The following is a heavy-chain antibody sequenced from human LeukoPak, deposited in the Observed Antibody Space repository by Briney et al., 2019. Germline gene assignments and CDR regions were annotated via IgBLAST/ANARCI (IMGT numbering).Heavy chain of an antibody. D-gene: IGHD3-22*01. Sequence: SETLSLTCTVSGGSISSGGYYWSRIRQHPGKGLEWIGYIYYSGSTYYNPSLKSRVTISVDTSKNQFSLKLSSVTAADTAVYYCARDNSGYGFDYWGQGTLVTVSS. CDR1: GGSISSGGYY. CDR3: ARDNSGYGFDY. V-gene: IGHV4-31*03. J-gene: IGHJ4*02. CDR2: IYYSGST.